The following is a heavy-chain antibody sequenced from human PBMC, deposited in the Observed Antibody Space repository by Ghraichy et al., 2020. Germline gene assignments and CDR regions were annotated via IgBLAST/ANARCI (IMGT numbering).Heavy chain of an antibody. D-gene: IGHD6-13*01. Sequence: GGSLRLSCAASGFTFSSYAMSWVRQAPGKGLEWVSAISGSGGSTYYADSVKGRFTISRDNSKNTLYLQMNSLRAEDTAVYYCAKHLYSSSWYRFKADYYYSMDVWGQGTTVTVSS. CDR2: ISGSGGST. V-gene: IGHV3-23*01. CDR1: GFTFSSYA. J-gene: IGHJ6*02. CDR3: AKHLYSSSWYRFKADYYYSMDV.